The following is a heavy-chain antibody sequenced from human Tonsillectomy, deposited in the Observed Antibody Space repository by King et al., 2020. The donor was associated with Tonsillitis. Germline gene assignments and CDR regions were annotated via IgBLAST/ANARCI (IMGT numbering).Heavy chain of an antibody. CDR3: APTYYDFWSGYQPYNWFDP. CDR2: IYWNDDK. J-gene: IGHJ5*02. V-gene: IGHV2-5*01. D-gene: IGHD3-3*01. Sequence: TLKESGPTLVKPTQTLTLTCTFSGFSLSTSGVGVGWIRQPPGKALEWLTLIYWNDDKHYSPSLKSRLTITKDTSKNQVVLTMTNMDPVDTATYYCAPTYYDFWSGYQPYNWFDPWGQGTLVTVSS. CDR1: GFSLSTSGVG.